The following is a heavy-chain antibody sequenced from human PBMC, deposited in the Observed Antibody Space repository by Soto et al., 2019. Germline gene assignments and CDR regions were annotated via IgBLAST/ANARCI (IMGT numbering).Heavy chain of an antibody. CDR3: AKDLAVAGRGEDFDY. CDR1: GFTFSSYA. CDR2: ISGSGGST. V-gene: IGHV3-23*01. Sequence: GGSLRLSCAASGFTFSSYAMSWVRQAPGKGLEWVSAISGSGGSTYYADSVKGRFTISRDNSKNTLYLQMNSLRAEDTAVYYCAKDLAVAGRGEDFDYWGQGTLVTVSS. D-gene: IGHD6-19*01. J-gene: IGHJ4*02.